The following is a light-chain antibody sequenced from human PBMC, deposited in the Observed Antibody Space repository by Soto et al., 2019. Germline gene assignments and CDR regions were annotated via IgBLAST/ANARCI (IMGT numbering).Light chain of an antibody. CDR3: MQHLHTPIT. CDR1: QSLLNSNGYKA. CDR2: LGS. J-gene: IGKJ5*01. V-gene: IGKV2-28*01. Sequence: EIVMTQSPLSLPVTPGEPASISCKSSQSLLNSNGYKALDWYLQKPGQSPQLLIYLGSNRASGVPDRFSGSGSGTDFTLKISRVEAEDVGVYYCMQHLHTPITFGRGTRLEIK.